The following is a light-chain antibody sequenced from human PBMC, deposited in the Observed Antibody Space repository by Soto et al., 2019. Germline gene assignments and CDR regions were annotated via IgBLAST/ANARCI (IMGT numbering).Light chain of an antibody. CDR1: QSVTSNY. CDR3: QQYADSPRT. V-gene: IGKV3-20*01. J-gene: IGKJ1*01. CDR2: GAS. Sequence: EIVLTQSPGTLSLSPGERATLSCRASQSVTSNYLAWYQQKPGQAPRLLIYGASSRATGIPDRFSGSASGTDFTLTISRLDPEDFAVYYCQQYADSPRTFGQGTTMEVK.